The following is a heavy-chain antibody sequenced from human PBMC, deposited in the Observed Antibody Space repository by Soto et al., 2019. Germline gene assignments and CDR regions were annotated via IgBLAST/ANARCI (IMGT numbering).Heavy chain of an antibody. V-gene: IGHV1-18*01. D-gene: IGHD6-19*01. Sequence: QVQLVQSGAEVKKPGASVKVSCKASGYSFTSYGISWVRQAPGQGLEWMGWISAYNGNTNYAQKLQGRVTMTTDTSTSTAYMELRSLRSDDTAVYYCARDRVPSQRQWQTDFDYCGKGTLVTVSS. J-gene: IGHJ4*02. CDR2: ISAYNGNT. CDR1: GYSFTSYG. CDR3: ARDRVPSQRQWQTDFDY.